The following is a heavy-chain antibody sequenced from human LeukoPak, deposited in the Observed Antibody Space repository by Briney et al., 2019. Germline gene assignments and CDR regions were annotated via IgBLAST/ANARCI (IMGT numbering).Heavy chain of an antibody. CDR1: GGTFSSYA. CDR3: AREADYDFWSGISRAFDY. Sequence: SVKVSCKASGGTFSSYAISWLRQAPGQGLEWMGEIIPIFGTANYAQKFQGRVTITADESTSTAYMELSSLRSEDTAVYYCAREADYDFWSGISRAFDYWGQGTPVTVSS. J-gene: IGHJ4*02. CDR2: IIPIFGTA. D-gene: IGHD3-3*01. V-gene: IGHV1-69*01.